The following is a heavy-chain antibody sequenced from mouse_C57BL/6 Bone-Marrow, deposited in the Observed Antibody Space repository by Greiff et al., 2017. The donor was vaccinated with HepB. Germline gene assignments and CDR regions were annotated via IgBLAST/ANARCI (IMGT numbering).Heavy chain of an antibody. V-gene: IGHV5-4*01. Sequence: EVMLVESGGGLVKPGGSLKLSCAASGFTFSSYAMSWVRQTPEKRLEWVATISDGGSYTYYPDNVKGRFTISRDNAKHNLYLQMSHLKSEDTAMYYCARDLQLGPRFDYWGQGTTLTVSS. D-gene: IGHD4-1*02. CDR3: ARDLQLGPRFDY. J-gene: IGHJ2*01. CDR1: GFTFSSYA. CDR2: ISDGGSYT.